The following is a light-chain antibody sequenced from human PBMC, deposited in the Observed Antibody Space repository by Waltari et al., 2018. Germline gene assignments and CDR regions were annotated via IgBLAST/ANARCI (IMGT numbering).Light chain of an antibody. CDR3: QQYYGTPPT. V-gene: IGKV4-1*01. Sequence: DIVMTQSPDPLAVSLGERATINCKSSQNVLYSSNNKNYLAWYQQKPGQPPKLLIYWASTRESGVPDRFSGSGSGTDFTLTISSLQAEDVAVYYCQQYYGTPPTFGQGTKVEIK. CDR1: QNVLYSSNNKNY. J-gene: IGKJ1*01. CDR2: WAS.